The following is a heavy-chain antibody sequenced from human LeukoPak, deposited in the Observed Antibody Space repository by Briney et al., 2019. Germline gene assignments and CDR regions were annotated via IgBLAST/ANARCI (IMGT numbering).Heavy chain of an antibody. Sequence: SETLSPTCTVSGDAITGSTYYWGWIRLPPGKGLEWIGSMYYSGKTYYNPSLKSRVTISADTSKNLFSLKLSSVTAADTAVYYCARHYYDSTGYYYFDYWGQGTLVTVSS. CDR3: ARHYYDSTGYYYFDY. D-gene: IGHD3-22*01. CDR1: GDAITGSTYY. V-gene: IGHV4-39*02. J-gene: IGHJ4*02. CDR2: MYYSGKT.